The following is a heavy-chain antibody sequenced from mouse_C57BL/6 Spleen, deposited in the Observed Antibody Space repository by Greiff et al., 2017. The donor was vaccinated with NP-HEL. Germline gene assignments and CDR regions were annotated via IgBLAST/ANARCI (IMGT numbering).Heavy chain of an antibody. CDR1: GFSLTSYG. J-gene: IGHJ4*01. D-gene: IGHD1-1*01. Sequence: QVQLQQSGPGLVQPSQSLSITCTVSGFSLTSYGVHWVRQSPGKGLEWLGVIWSGGSTDYNAAFISRLGISKDNSKSQVFFKMNSLQADDTAIDYCASPITTVVATDAMDYWGQGTSVTVSS. CDR3: ASPITTVVATDAMDY. CDR2: IWSGGST. V-gene: IGHV2-2*01.